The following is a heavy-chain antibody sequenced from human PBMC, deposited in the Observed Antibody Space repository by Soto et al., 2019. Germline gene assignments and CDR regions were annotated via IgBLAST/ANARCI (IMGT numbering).Heavy chain of an antibody. CDR1: GFTVSSNY. Sequence: GGSLRLSCAASGFTVSSNYMSWVRQAPGKGLEWVSVIYSGGSTYYADSVKGRFTISRDNSKNKLYLQMNSLRAEDTAVYYCARGILQWLDYYFDYWGQGTLVTVSS. J-gene: IGHJ4*02. CDR3: ARGILQWLDYYFDY. V-gene: IGHV3-53*01. CDR2: IYSGGST. D-gene: IGHD6-19*01.